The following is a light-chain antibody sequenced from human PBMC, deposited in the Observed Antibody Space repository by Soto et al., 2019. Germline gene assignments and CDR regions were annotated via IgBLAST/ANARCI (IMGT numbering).Light chain of an antibody. Sequence: RAHVSCRASQSVSSYFAWYQQKPGQPPRLLIYEASNRATGIPARFSGSGSGTDFTLTISSVEPEDFAVYYCQLYGTSPKPFGQGTKVDI. V-gene: IGKV3-11*01. CDR3: QLYGTSPKP. CDR2: EAS. CDR1: QSVSSY. J-gene: IGKJ1*01.